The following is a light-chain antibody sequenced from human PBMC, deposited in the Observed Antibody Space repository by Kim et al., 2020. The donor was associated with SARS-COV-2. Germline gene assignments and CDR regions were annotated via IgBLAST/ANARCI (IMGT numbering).Light chain of an antibody. CDR3: QQYNSYLYT. CDR1: QSISSW. V-gene: IGKV1-5*03. J-gene: IGKJ2*01. CDR2: KAS. Sequence: DIQMTQSPSTLSASVGDRVTITCRASQSISSWLAWYQQKPGKAPKLLIYKASSLESGVPSRFSGSGSETEFTLTISSLQPDDFATYYCQQYNSYLYTFGQGTKLEI.